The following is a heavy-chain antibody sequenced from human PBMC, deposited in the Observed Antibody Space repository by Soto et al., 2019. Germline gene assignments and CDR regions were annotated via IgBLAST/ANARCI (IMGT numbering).Heavy chain of an antibody. CDR1: GGSFSGYY. CDR2: INHSGST. Sequence: SETLSLTCAVYGGSFSGYYWSWIRQPPGKGLEWIGEINHSGSTNYNPSLKSRVTISVDTSKNQFSLKLSSVTAADTAVYYCARCLVGAFLGTGRTHYFDYWGQGTLVTVSS. CDR3: ARCLVGAFLGTGRTHYFDY. D-gene: IGHD1-26*01. V-gene: IGHV4-34*01. J-gene: IGHJ4*02.